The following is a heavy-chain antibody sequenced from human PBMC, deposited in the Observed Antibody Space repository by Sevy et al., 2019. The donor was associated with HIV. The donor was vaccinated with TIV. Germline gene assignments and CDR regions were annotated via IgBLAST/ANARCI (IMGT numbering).Heavy chain of an antibody. CDR2: ISSSSSYI. V-gene: IGHV3-21*01. D-gene: IGHD6-13*01. CDR1: GFTFSSYS. Sequence: GGSLRLSCAASGFTFSSYSMNWVRQAPGKGLEWVSSISSSSSYIYYADSVKGRSTISRDNAKNSLYLQMNSLRAEDTAVYYCARSSIAAAGTVDYWGQGTLVTVSS. CDR3: ARSSIAAAGTVDY. J-gene: IGHJ4*02.